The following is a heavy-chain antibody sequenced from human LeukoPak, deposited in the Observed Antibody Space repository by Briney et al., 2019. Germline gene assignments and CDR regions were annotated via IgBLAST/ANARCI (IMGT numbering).Heavy chain of an antibody. V-gene: IGHV1-69*05. J-gene: IGHJ4*02. CDR1: GGTFSSYA. CDR3: ARGVDNSRYYFDY. D-gene: IGHD1-14*01. Sequence: SVKVSCKASGGTFSSYAISWVRQAPGQGLEWMGGIIPIFGTANYAQKFQGRVTMTRDTSTSTVYMDLSSLTSEDTALYYCARGVDNSRYYFDYWGQGTLVTVSS. CDR2: IIPIFGTA.